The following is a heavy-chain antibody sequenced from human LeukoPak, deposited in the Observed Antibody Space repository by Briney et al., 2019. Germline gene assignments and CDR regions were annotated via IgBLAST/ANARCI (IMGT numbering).Heavy chain of an antibody. CDR2: IYHSGST. V-gene: IGHV4-59*12. CDR3: ARESYYDILTGYQHWYFDL. CDR1: GGSISTYY. D-gene: IGHD3-9*01. Sequence: PSETLSLTCTVSGGSISTYYWSWIRQPPGKGLEWIGYIYHSGSTYYNPSLKSRVTISVDRSKNQFSLKLSSVPAADTAVHYCARESYYDILTGYQHWYFDLWGRGTLVTFSS. J-gene: IGHJ2*01.